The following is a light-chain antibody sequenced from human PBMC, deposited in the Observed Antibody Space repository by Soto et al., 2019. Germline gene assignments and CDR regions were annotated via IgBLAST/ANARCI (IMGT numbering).Light chain of an antibody. CDR1: SGSVSTSYY. J-gene: IGLJ3*02. Sequence: QTVVTQEPSFSVSPGGTVTLTCGLSSGSVSTSYYPSWYQQTPGQAPRTLIYSRNTRSSGVPDRFSGSILGNKAALTITGAQADDESDYYCVLYMGSGLWVFGGGTKLTVL. CDR2: SRN. CDR3: VLYMGSGLWV. V-gene: IGLV8-61*01.